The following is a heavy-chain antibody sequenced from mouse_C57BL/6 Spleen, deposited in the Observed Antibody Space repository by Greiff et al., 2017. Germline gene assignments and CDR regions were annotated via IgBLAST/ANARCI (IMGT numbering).Heavy chain of an antibody. CDR3: ARGGTSPYY. J-gene: IGHJ2*01. Sequence: QVHVKQPGAELVRPGSSVKLSCKASGYTFTSYWMHWVKQRPIQGLEWIGNIDPSDSETHYNQKFKDKATLTVDKSSSTAYMQLSSLTSEDSAVYYCARGGTSPYYWGQGTTLTVSS. V-gene: IGHV1-52*01. CDR2: IDPSDSET. CDR1: GYTFTSYW.